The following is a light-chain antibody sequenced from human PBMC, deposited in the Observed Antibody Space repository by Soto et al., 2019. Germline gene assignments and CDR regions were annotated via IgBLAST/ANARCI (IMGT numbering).Light chain of an antibody. Sequence: EIVLTQSPGTLSLSPGERATLSCRASQSVSSNYLAWYQRKPGQAPRLLIYGASSRAIDNPNRFSGSGSGTDFTLTITRLEPEDFAVYYCQQYGSSPPTFGQGTKVEI. CDR3: QQYGSSPPT. CDR1: QSVSSNY. J-gene: IGKJ1*01. V-gene: IGKV3-20*01. CDR2: GAS.